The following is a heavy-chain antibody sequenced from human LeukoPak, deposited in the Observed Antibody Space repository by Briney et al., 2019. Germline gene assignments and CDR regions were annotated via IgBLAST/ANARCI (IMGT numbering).Heavy chain of an antibody. V-gene: IGHV3-74*01. Sequence: PGGSLRLSCAASGFTFSSYWMRWVRQAPGKGLVWVSRINSDGSSTSYADSVKGRFTISRDNAKNTLYLQMNSLRAEDTAVYYCARDLRYSSGVYYYYGMDVWGQGTTVTVSS. CDR3: ARDLRYSSGVYYYYGMDV. J-gene: IGHJ6*02. CDR2: INSDGSST. D-gene: IGHD6-19*01. CDR1: GFTFSSYW.